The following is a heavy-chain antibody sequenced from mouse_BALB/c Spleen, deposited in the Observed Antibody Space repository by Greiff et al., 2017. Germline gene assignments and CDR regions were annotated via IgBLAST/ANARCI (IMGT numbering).Heavy chain of an antibody. D-gene: IGHD2-3*01. CDR3: ARDGDGYYVGDD. J-gene: IGHJ4*01. CDR2: ISSGGSYT. CDR1: GFTFSSYA. Sequence: EVMLVESGGGLVKPGGSLKLSCAASGFTFSSYAMSWVRQSPEKRLEWVAEISSGGSYTYYPDTVTGRFTISRDNAKNTLYLEMSSLRSEDTAMYYCARDGDGYYVGDDWGQGTSVTVSS. V-gene: IGHV5-9-4*01.